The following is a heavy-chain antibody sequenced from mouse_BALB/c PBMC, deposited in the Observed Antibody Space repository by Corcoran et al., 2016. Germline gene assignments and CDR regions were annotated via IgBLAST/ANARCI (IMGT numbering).Heavy chain of an antibody. CDR2: ISYDGSN. Sequence: DVHLQESGPGLVKPSQSLSLTCSVTGYSITSGYYWNWIRQFPGNKLEWMGYISYDGSNNYNPSLKNRISITRDTSKNQFFLKLNSVTTEDTATYYCARDEAMDYWGQGTSVTVSS. V-gene: IGHV3-6*02. CDR1: GYSITSGYY. J-gene: IGHJ4*01. CDR3: ARDEAMDY.